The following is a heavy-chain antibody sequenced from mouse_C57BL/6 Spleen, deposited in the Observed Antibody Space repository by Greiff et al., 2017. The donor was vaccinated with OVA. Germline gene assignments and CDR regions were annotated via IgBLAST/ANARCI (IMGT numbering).Heavy chain of an antibody. D-gene: IGHD2-5*01. CDR2: IHPNSGST. Sequence: QVQLKQPGAELVKPGASVKLSCKASGYTFTSYWMHWVKQRPGQGLEWIGMIHPNSGSTNYNEKFKSKATLTVDKSSSTAYMQLSSLTSEDSAFYYCARKGDYSNYYFDYWGQGTTLTVAS. CDR3: ARKGDYSNYYFDY. CDR1: GYTFTSYW. J-gene: IGHJ2*01. V-gene: IGHV1-64*01.